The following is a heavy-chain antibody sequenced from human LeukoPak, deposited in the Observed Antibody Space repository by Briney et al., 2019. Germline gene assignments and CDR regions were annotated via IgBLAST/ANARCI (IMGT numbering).Heavy chain of an antibody. V-gene: IGHV1-8*01. J-gene: IGHJ4*02. CDR3: ARAGDSSGYQPYGDY. D-gene: IGHD3-22*01. CDR1: GDTFTSYD. CDR2: MNPNSGNT. Sequence: ASVKVSCKASGDTFTSYDINWLRQATGQGLEWMGWMNPNSGNTGYAQKFQGRVTMTRNTSISTAYMELSSLRSEDTAVYYCARAGDSSGYQPYGDYWGQGTLVTVSS.